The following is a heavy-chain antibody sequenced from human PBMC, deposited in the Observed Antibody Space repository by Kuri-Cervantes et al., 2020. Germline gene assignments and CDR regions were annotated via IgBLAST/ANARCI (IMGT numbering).Heavy chain of an antibody. D-gene: IGHD2-21*01. CDR3: ARASYCGCGCSPRFDP. CDR1: GGSFSGYY. CDR2: INHSGST. J-gene: IGHJ5*02. Sequence: QTLSLTCAVYGGSFSGYYWSWIRQPPGKGLEWIGEINHSGSTNYNPSLKSRVTISVDTSKNQFSLKLSSVTAAETAVYYCARASYCGCGCSPRFDPWGQGTLVTVSS. V-gene: IGHV4-34*01.